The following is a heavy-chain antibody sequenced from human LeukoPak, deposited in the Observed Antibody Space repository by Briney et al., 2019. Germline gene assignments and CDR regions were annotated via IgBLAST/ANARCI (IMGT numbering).Heavy chain of an antibody. D-gene: IGHD3-22*01. CDR1: GFTFSSYS. V-gene: IGHV3-48*01. CDR3: ARENYYDSSGYYSSSARWDY. Sequence: GGSLRLSCAASGFTFSSYSMNWVRQAPGKGLEWVSYISSSSSTIYYADSVKGRFTISRDNAKNSLYLQMNSLRAEDTAVYYCARENYYDSSGYYSSSARWDYWGQGTLVTVSS. CDR2: ISSSSSTI. J-gene: IGHJ4*02.